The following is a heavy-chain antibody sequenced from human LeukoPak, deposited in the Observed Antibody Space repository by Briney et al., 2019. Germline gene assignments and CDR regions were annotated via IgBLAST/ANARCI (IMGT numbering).Heavy chain of an antibody. CDR2: ISAHNGNT. CDR1: GYTFTSND. Sequence: GASVKVSCKASGYTFTSNDINWVRQAPGQGLEWMGWISAHNGNTNYAQKLQGRVTMTTDTSTSTVYMELRSLRSDDTAVYFCARTKSGAFDIWGQGTMVTVSS. J-gene: IGHJ3*02. CDR3: ARTKSGAFDI. V-gene: IGHV1-18*01.